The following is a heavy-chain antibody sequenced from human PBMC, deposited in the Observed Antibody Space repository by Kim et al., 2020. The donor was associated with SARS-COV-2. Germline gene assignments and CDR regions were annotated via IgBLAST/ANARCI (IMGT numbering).Heavy chain of an antibody. V-gene: IGHV1-18*01. D-gene: IGHD1-26*01. CDR2: SFNGQT. CDR3: ASFPVGAYEAYFDY. Sequence: ASVKVSCKASGYTFNSYGISWLRQAPGQGLEWMGFSFNGQTNYEQKFQGIVTTTTDTATSTAYMELRSLRSDYTAMYYCASFPVGAYEAYFDYWGQGTLVTVSS. CDR1: GYTFNSYG. J-gene: IGHJ4*02.